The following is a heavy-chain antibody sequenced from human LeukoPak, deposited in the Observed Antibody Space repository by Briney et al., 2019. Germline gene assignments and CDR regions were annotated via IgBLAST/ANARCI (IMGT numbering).Heavy chain of an antibody. CDR2: ISYGGST. CDR3: AGYYYDSSGYLG. Sequence: PSETLSLTCTVSGDSISSVGYYWGWIRQPPGKGLEWIGSISYGGSTYYNPSLKSRVTIYVDTSKNQVSLKLTSVTAADTAMYYCAGYYYDSSGYLGCGQGTLVTVSS. D-gene: IGHD3-22*01. V-gene: IGHV4-39*01. J-gene: IGHJ4*02. CDR1: GDSISSVGYY.